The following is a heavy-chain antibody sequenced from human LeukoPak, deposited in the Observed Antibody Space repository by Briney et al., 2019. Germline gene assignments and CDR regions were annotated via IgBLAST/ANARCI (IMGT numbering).Heavy chain of an antibody. CDR3: ARDNRGQKHAYDV. V-gene: IGHV3-7*03. Sequence: GGSLRLSCAASGFSLTTYWMTWVRQSPGKGLEWVANIKEDGSEKYYVDSVEGRFAISRDIAKNSLYLQMNSLRVEDTAVYYCARDNRGQKHAYDVWGQGTMVTVSS. J-gene: IGHJ3*01. CDR1: GFSLTTYW. D-gene: IGHD2/OR15-2a*01. CDR2: IKEDGSEK.